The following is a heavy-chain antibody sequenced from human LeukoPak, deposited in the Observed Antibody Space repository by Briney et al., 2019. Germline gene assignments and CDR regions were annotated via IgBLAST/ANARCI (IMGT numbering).Heavy chain of an antibody. Sequence: GGSLRLSCAASGFTFSSYGMHWVRQAPGKGLEWVAVISSDGGNTYYADSVKGRFAISRDNSKNTLYLQMNSLRAEDTAVYYCARGDYYDSSGYSQYFQHWGQGTLVTVSS. D-gene: IGHD3-22*01. CDR2: ISSDGGNT. V-gene: IGHV3-30*03. CDR1: GFTFSSYG. J-gene: IGHJ1*01. CDR3: ARGDYYDSSGYSQYFQH.